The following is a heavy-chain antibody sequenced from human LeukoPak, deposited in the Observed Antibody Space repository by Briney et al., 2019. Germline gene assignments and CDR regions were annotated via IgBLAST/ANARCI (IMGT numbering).Heavy chain of an antibody. CDR3: AREWIVVVPTTIDAFDV. J-gene: IGHJ3*01. D-gene: IGHD2-2*01. Sequence: GGSLRLSCTASGFTFSSYSMNWVRQAPGKGLEWVSSISSGGRYIKYADSLKGRFTISRDDAKNSLYLHLNNLTAEDTAVYYCAREWIVVVPTTIDAFDVWGQGTMVTVSS. CDR2: ISSGGRYI. V-gene: IGHV3-21*01. CDR1: GFTFSSYS.